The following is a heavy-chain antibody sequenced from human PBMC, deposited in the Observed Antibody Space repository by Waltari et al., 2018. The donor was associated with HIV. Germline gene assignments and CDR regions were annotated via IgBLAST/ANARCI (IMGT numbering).Heavy chain of an antibody. J-gene: IGHJ5*02. CDR3: ARLDCSGGTCSPFDP. V-gene: IGHV4-39*01. D-gene: IGHD2-15*01. Sequence: QLQLPESGQGLVKPSETLSLTCTVSGGSVFSRVSYWGWIRQPPGRGLEWIGTLYYTGNTYYNPSLQSRVTISVGVSKNQFSLKLGSVSASDTAVYYCARLDCSGGTCSPFDPWGQGTLVTVSS. CDR1: GGSVFSRVSY. CDR2: LYYTGNT.